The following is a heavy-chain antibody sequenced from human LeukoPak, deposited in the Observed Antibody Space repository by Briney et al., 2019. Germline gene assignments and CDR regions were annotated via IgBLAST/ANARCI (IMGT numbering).Heavy chain of an antibody. D-gene: IGHD2/OR15-2a*01. J-gene: IGHJ3*02. CDR1: GFTISSNY. Sequence: PGGSLRLSCAASGFTISSNYMSWVRQAPGKGLEWVSVIYSGGSTYYADSVKGRFTISRDNSKNTLYLQMNSLRAEDTAVYYCARDLAIFIGYPDALDIWGQGTMVTVSS. CDR3: ARDLAIFIGYPDALDI. V-gene: IGHV3-53*01. CDR2: IYSGGST.